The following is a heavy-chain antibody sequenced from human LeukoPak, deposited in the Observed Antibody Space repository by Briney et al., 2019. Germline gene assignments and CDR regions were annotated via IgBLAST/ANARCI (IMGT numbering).Heavy chain of an antibody. J-gene: IGHJ6*02. CDR2: INPNSGGT. CDR1: GYTFTGYY. V-gene: IGHV1-2*02. Sequence: ASVKVSCKASGYTFTGYYMHWVRQAPGQGLEWMGGINPNSGGTNYAQKFQGRVTMTRDTSISTAYMELSRLRSDDTAVYYCARDPGGRAVTTGYYYGMDVWGQGTTVTVSS. CDR3: ARDPGGRAVTTGYYYGMDV. D-gene: IGHD4-11*01.